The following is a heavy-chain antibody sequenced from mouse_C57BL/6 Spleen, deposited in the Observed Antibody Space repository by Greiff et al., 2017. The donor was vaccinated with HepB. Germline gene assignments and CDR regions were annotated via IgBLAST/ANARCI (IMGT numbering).Heavy chain of an antibody. J-gene: IGHJ1*03. CDR2: IYPGDGDT. CDR1: GYAFSSYW. V-gene: IGHV1-80*01. Sequence: VQLQQSGAELVKPGASVKISCKASGYAFSSYWMNWVKQRPGKGLEWIGQIYPGDGDTNYNGKFKGKATLTADKSSSTAYMQLRSLTSEDSAVYFCAREPSYWYFDVWGTGTTVTVSS. CDR3: AREPSYWYFDV.